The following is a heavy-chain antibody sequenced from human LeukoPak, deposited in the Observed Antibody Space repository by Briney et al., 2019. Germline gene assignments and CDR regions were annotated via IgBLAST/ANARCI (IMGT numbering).Heavy chain of an antibody. V-gene: IGHV1-2*02. D-gene: IGHD5-18*01. CDR3: ARSVSGYSYGAYYFDY. J-gene: IGHJ4*02. CDR2: INPNSGGT. CDR1: GYTFTDYF. Sequence: ASVKVSCKASGYTFTDYFMHWVRQAPGQGLEWMGWINPNSGGTNYAQKFQGRVTMTRDTSISTAYMELSRLRSDDTAVYYCARSVSGYSYGAYYFDYWGQGTLVTVSS.